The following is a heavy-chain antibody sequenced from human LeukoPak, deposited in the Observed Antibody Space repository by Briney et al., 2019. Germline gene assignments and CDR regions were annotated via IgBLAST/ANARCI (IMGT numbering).Heavy chain of an antibody. CDR1: GGSISSSSYY. Sequence: SETLSLTCTVSGGSISSSSYYWGWIRQPPGKGLEWIGYIYYSGSTNYNPSLKSRVTISVDTSKNQFSLKLSSVTAADTAVYYCARCIPDYGGNQYYYYGMDVWGQGTTVTVSS. D-gene: IGHD4-23*01. V-gene: IGHV4-61*05. J-gene: IGHJ6*02. CDR3: ARCIPDYGGNQYYYYGMDV. CDR2: IYYSGST.